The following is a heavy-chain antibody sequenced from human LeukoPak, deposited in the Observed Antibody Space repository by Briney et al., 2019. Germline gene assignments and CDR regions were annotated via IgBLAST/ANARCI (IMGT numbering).Heavy chain of an antibody. Sequence: SETLSLTCAVSGGSISTFYWSWLRQPPGKQLEWIGYVYYSGSTNYNPSFKTRVTISVDTSKNQFSLKLSSVTPADTAVYYCARVDYHSSGYFDYWGQGTLVTVSS. CDR2: VYYSGST. V-gene: IGHV4-59*01. CDR1: GGSISTFY. CDR3: ARVDYHSSGYFDY. J-gene: IGHJ4*02. D-gene: IGHD3-22*01.